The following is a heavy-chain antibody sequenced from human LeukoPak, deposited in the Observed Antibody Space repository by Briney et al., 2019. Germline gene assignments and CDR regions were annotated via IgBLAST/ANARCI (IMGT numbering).Heavy chain of an antibody. J-gene: IGHJ3*02. V-gene: IGHV4-4*07. CDR3: ARDILRFLEWTDDAFDI. Sequence: SETLSLTCTVSGGSISSYYWSWIRQPAGKGLEWIGRIYTSGSTNSNPSLKRRVTMSVDTSKHQFSLKLSSVTAADTAVYYCARDILRFLEWTDDAFDIWRQGTMVTVSS. D-gene: IGHD3-3*01. CDR1: GGSISSYY. CDR2: IYTSGST.